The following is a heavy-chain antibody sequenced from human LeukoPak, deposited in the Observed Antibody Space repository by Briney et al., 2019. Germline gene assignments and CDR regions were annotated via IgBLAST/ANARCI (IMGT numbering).Heavy chain of an antibody. CDR2: ISSSGSTI. J-gene: IGHJ4*02. CDR1: GFTFSNYG. CDR3: ASGSNYYDSSGYPDY. Sequence: GGSLRLSCAASGFTFSNYGMHWVRQAPGKGLEWVSYISSSGSTIYYADSVKGRFTISRDNAKNSLYLQMNSLRAEDTAVYYCASGSNYYDSSGYPDYWGQGTLVTVCS. D-gene: IGHD3-22*01. V-gene: IGHV3-48*04.